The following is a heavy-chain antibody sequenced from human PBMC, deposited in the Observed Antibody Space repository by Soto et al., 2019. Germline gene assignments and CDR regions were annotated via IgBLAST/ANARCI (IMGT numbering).Heavy chain of an antibody. V-gene: IGHV3-30*18. CDR1: GFTFSSYG. CDR2: ISYDGSNK. CDR3: AKDQFPYCSSSCSGVSDY. D-gene: IGHD2-2*01. J-gene: IGHJ4*02. Sequence: GGSLRLSCAASGFTFSSYGMHWVRLAPGKGLEWVALISYDGSNKYYADSVKGRFTISRDNSKNTLYLQMNSLRDEDTAVYYCAKDQFPYCSSSCSGVSDYWGQGTLVTVSS.